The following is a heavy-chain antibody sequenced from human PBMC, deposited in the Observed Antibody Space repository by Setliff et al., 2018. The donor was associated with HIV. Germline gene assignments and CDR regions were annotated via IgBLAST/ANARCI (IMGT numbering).Heavy chain of an antibody. CDR1: GSTFSTYD. V-gene: IGHV1-8*01. D-gene: IGHD6-13*01. CDR3: ASSWSRIRYYGMDV. CDR2: MNPNSGNT. J-gene: IGHJ6*02. Sequence: ASVTVSCKPSGSTFSTYDINWVRQATGQGLEWMGWMNPNSGNTGYAQKFQGRVTMTRNTSRSTAYMELSSLRSDDTAVYYCASSWSRIRYYGMDVWGQGTTVTVSS.